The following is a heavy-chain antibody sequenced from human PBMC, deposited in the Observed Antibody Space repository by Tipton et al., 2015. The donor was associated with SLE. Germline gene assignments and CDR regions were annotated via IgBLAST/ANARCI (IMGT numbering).Heavy chain of an antibody. J-gene: IGHJ2*01. CDR3: ARDGGLGYCTNGVCPSDL. CDR2: IYYSGST. CDR1: GGSVSSGSYY. D-gene: IGHD2-8*01. Sequence: TLSLTCTVSGGSVSSGSYYWSWIRQPPGKGLEWIGYIYYSGSTNYNPSLKSRVTISVDTSKNQFSLKLSSVTTADTAVYYCARDGGLGYCTNGVCPSDLWGRGTLVTVSS. V-gene: IGHV4-61*01.